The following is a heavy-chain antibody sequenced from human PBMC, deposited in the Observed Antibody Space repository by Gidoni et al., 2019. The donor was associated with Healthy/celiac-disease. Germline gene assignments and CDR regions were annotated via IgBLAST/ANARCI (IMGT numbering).Heavy chain of an antibody. CDR3: ARDSPGPGSGWFDGWFDP. Sequence: QVQLVESGGGVVQPGRSLRLSCAASGFTFSSYAMHWVRQAPGKGLEWGAVISYDGSNKYYADSVKGGFTISRDNSKNTLYLQMNSLRAEDTAVYYCARDSPGPGSGWFDGWFDPWGQGTLVTVSS. D-gene: IGHD6-19*01. CDR2: ISYDGSNK. CDR1: GFTFSSYA. V-gene: IGHV3-30-3*01. J-gene: IGHJ5*02.